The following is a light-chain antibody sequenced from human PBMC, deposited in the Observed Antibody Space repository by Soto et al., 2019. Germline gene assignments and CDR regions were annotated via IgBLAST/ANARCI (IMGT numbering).Light chain of an antibody. J-gene: IGLJ1*01. CDR3: GSWDSSLSAYV. CDR1: SSNIGGNS. CDR2: DDN. Sequence: QSVLTQPPSVSAAPGQQVTISCSGSSSNIGGNSVSWYQQLPGTAPRLLIYDDNKRPSGIPDRFSGSKSGTSDTLGITGFQTGDEADYYCGSWDSSLSAYVFGTGTKVTVL. V-gene: IGLV1-51*01.